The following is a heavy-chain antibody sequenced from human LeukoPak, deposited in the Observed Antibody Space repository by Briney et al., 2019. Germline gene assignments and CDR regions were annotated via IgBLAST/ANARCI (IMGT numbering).Heavy chain of an antibody. D-gene: IGHD6-6*01. CDR3: ARGIAARRLPRQGIDY. V-gene: IGHV4-34*01. J-gene: IGHJ4*02. CDR2: INHSGST. CDR1: GFTFSSYS. Sequence: GSLRLSCAASGFTFSSYSMNWVRQPPGKGLEWIGEINHSGSTNYNPSLKSRVTILVDTSKNQFSLKLSSVTAADTAVYYCARGIAARRLPRQGIDYWGQGTLVTVSS.